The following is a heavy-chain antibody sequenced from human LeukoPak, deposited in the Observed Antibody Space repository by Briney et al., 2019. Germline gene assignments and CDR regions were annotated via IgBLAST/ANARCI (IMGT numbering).Heavy chain of an antibody. V-gene: IGHV4-59*08. CDR1: GGTISSYY. D-gene: IGHD1-26*01. Sequence: SETVSLTCTVSGGTISSYYWNWIQQPPGKGLEWIGYIYSSGSTNYNPSLKSRVTISVDTSKNQFSLKLSSVTAADTAVYYCARHGQISGSFYWFDYWGQGTLVTVSS. J-gene: IGHJ4*02. CDR3: ARHGQISGSFYWFDY. CDR2: IYSSGST.